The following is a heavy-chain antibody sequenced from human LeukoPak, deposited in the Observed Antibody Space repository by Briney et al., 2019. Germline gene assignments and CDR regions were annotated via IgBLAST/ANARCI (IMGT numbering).Heavy chain of an antibody. CDR2: TYYRSKWYN. J-gene: IGHJ3*02. D-gene: IGHD2-8*01. V-gene: IGHV6-1*01. CDR1: GDSVSSNSAA. CDR3: ARDCTNGVCYGGHDAFDI. Sequence: SQTLSLTCAISGDSVSSNSAAWDWIRQSPSRGLEWLGRTYYRSKWYNDYAVSVKSRITINPDTSKNQFSLQLNSVTTEDTAVYYCARDCTNGVCYGGHDAFDIWGQGTMVTVSS.